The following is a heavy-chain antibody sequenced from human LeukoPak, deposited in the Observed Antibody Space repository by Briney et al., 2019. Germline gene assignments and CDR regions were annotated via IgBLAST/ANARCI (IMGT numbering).Heavy chain of an antibody. CDR1: GFTFSNYD. Sequence: GGSLRLSCAASGFTFSNYDMHWVRQAPGKGLKGLEWVAFIRRDASNKYYADSVKGRFTISRDNSNNTVYLQLGSLTAEDMAVYYCARGRVVATVFGVPIDYWGQGILVTVSS. V-gene: IGHV3-30*02. D-gene: IGHD5-12*01. J-gene: IGHJ4*02. CDR3: ARGRVVATVFGVPIDY. CDR2: IRRDASNK.